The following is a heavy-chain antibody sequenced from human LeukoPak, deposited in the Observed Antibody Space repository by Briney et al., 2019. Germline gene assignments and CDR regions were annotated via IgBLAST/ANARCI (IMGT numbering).Heavy chain of an antibody. CDR1: GFTFSSYA. V-gene: IGHV3-23*01. J-gene: IGHJ6*03. CDR2: ISGSGGST. Sequence: GGSLRLSCAASGFTFSSYAMSWVRQAPGKGLEWVSAISGSGGSTYYADSVKGRFTISRDNSKNTLYLQMNSLRAEDTAVYYCAVAAAGTAEVYYYYYYMGVWGKGTTVTVSS. D-gene: IGHD6-13*01. CDR3: AVAAAGTAEVYYYYYYMGV.